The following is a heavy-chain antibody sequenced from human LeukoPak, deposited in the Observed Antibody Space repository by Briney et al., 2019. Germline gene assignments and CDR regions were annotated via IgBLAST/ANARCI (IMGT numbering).Heavy chain of an antibody. J-gene: IGHJ4*02. CDR3: ARHGDIGGATQRYYFDY. CDR2: INHSGST. CDR1: GFTFSSYW. D-gene: IGHD1-26*01. Sequence: GSLRLSCAASGFTFSSYWMSWIRQPPGKGLEWIGEINHSGSTNYNPSLKSRVTISVDTSKNQFSLKLSSVTAADTAVYYCARHGDIGGATQRYYFDYWGQGTLVTVSS. V-gene: IGHV4-34*01.